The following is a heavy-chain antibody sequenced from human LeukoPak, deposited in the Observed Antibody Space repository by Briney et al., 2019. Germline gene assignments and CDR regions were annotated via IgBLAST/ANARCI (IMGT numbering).Heavy chain of an antibody. CDR1: GFTFTNYW. Sequence: PGGSLRLSCAASGFTFTNYWMSWVRQAPGKGLEWVASIKQDASDKYYVDSVKGRFTISRDNAKNSLFLQMISLRAEDTALYYCVRDPVDYWGQAILVTVSS. CDR3: VRDPVDY. J-gene: IGHJ4*02. CDR2: IKQDASDK. V-gene: IGHV3-7*01.